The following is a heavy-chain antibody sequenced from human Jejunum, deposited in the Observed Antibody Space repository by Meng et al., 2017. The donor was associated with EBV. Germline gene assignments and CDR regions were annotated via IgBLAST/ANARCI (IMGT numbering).Heavy chain of an antibody. D-gene: IGHD2-15*01. Sequence: QVWLVQSGAEVKEPGASVKVSCKASGYTFTNYGVSWVRQAPGQGLEWMGWISAYNGNTDYAQKLQGRVTMTTDTPTSTAYMELRSLRSDDTAVYYCTILSHCDGGICYSYDYWGQGTLVTVSS. CDR3: TILSHCDGGICYSYDY. J-gene: IGHJ4*02. V-gene: IGHV1-18*01. CDR2: ISAYNGNT. CDR1: GYTFTNYG.